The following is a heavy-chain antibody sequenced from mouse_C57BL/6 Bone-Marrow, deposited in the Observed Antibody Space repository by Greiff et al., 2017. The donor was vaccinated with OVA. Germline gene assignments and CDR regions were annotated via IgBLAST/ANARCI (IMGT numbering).Heavy chain of an antibody. CDR3: TRVTTVVDFDY. D-gene: IGHD1-1*01. J-gene: IGHJ2*01. V-gene: IGHV1-15*01. CDR1: GYTFTDYE. Sequence: VKLQQSGAELVRPGASVTLSCKASGYTFTDYEMHWVKQTPVHGLEWIGAIDPETGGTAYNQKFKGKAILTADKSSSTAYMELRSLTSEDSAVYYCTRVTTVVDFDYWGQGTTLTVSS. CDR2: IDPETGGT.